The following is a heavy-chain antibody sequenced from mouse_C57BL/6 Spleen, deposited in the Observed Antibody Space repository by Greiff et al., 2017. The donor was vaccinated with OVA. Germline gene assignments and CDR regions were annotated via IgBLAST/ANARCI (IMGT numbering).Heavy chain of an antibody. Sequence: VQLQQSGPELVKPGASVKISCKASGYSFTSYYIHWVKQRPGQGLEWIGWIYPGSGNTKYNEKFKGKATLTADTSSSTAYMQLSSLTSEDSAVYYCARAIGHAMHYWGQGTSVTVSS. J-gene: IGHJ4*01. V-gene: IGHV1-66*01. CDR2: IYPGSGNT. CDR3: ARAIGHAMHY. CDR1: GYSFTSYY.